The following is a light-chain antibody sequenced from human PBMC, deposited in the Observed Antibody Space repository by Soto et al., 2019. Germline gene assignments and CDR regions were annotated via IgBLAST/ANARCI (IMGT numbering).Light chain of an antibody. V-gene: IGKV3D-20*02. Sequence: EIVLTQSPATLSLSPGERATLSCRASQSVSSSYLAWYQQKPGQAPRLLIYDASSRATGIADRFSGSGSGTEFTLTISSLQSEDFETYYCQQYNNWPITFGQGTRLEN. J-gene: IGKJ5*01. CDR3: QQYNNWPIT. CDR2: DAS. CDR1: QSVSSSY.